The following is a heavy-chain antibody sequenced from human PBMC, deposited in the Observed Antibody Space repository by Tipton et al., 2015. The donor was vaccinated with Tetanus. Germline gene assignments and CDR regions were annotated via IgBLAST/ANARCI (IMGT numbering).Heavy chain of an antibody. CDR1: GFTFSNYA. CDR2: IYSGSTRT. Sequence: SLRLSCAASGFTFSNYAMSWVRQAPGKGLEWVSVIYSGSTRTFYVDSMGGRFTVPRDDSKNTLYLQMNSLRADDTAVYYCVTDWGPSRTNCDYWGQGTLVTVSS. CDR3: VTDWGPSRTNCDY. D-gene: IGHD3-16*01. V-gene: IGHV3-23*03. J-gene: IGHJ4*02.